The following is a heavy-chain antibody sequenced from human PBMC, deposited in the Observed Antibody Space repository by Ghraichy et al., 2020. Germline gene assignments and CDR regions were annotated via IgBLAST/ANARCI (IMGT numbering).Heavy chain of an antibody. CDR3: AKDLRFLEWPPLGMDV. CDR1: GFTFSSYA. D-gene: IGHD3-3*01. V-gene: IGHV3-23*01. J-gene: IGHJ6*02. Sequence: GGSLRLSCAASGFTFSSYAMSWVRQAPGKGLEWVSAISGSGGSTYYADSVKGRFTISRDNSKNTLYLQMNSLRAEDTAVYYCAKDLRFLEWPPLGMDVWGQGTTVTVSS. CDR2: ISGSGGST.